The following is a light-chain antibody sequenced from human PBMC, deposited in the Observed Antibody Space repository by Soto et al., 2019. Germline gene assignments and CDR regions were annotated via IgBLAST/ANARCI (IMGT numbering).Light chain of an antibody. V-gene: IGLV2-23*02. CDR3: CSYAGGRSPYV. J-gene: IGLJ1*01. Sequence: QSVLTQPASVSGSPGQSITISCTGTTSDVGSYDLVSWYQQHPGKAPKITIYEVSKRPSGDSNRFSGSKSGNTASLTISGLQAEDEADYYCCSYAGGRSPYVFGTGTKVTVL. CDR2: EVS. CDR1: TSDVGSYDL.